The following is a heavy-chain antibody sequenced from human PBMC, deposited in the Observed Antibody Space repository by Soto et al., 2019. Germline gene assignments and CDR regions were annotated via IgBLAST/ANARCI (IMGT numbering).Heavy chain of an antibody. CDR2: IRSKAYGGTT. CDR3: TRGGGITIFGGVPYYYYGMDV. J-gene: IGHJ6*02. D-gene: IGHD3-3*01. Sequence: GGSMRLSCTASGFTYGDYAMSWVREASGKGLQWGGFIRSKAYGGTTEYAASVKGRFTISRDDSKSIAYLQMNSLKTEDTAVYYCTRGGGITIFGGVPYYYYGMDVWGQGTTVAVSS. V-gene: IGHV3-49*04. CDR1: GFTYGDYA.